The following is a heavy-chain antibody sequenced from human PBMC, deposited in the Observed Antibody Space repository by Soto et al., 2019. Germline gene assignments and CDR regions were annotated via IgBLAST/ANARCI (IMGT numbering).Heavy chain of an antibody. CDR2: LWYDGSGE. CDR3: ARDSVRFLEHFSKDYFDY. V-gene: IGHV3-33*08. Sequence: QVHLVESGGGVVQPGGSLRLSCAGSGFTFSDYGMHWVRQAPGKGLEWVAVLWYDGSGEYYTDSVRDRFTISRVNSKNTLYLQMNNLRDEDTGVYYCARDSVRFLEHFSKDYFDYWGQGTRVTVSS. D-gene: IGHD3-3*01. CDR1: GFTFSDYG. J-gene: IGHJ4*02.